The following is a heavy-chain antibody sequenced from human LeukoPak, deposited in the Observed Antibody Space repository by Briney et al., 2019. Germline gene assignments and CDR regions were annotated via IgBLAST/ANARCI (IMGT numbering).Heavy chain of an antibody. CDR2: IIPIFGTA. Sequence: GASVKVSCKASEGTFSSYAISWVRQAPGQGLEWMGGIIPIFGTANYAQKFQGRVTITADESTSTAYMELSSLRSEDTAVYYCARGARCSSTSCYWDFDYWGQGTLVTVSS. CDR3: ARGARCSSTSCYWDFDY. D-gene: IGHD2-2*01. V-gene: IGHV1-69*13. CDR1: EGTFSSYA. J-gene: IGHJ4*02.